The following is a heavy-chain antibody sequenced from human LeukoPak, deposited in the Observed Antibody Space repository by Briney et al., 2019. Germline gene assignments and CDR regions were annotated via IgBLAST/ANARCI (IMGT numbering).Heavy chain of an antibody. Sequence: GGSLRLSSAASGFSFSNAWMSSVRHAPGKGLEWVARIKRKTDGGTTDYAAPVKGRFTISRDDSKNTMYLQMNSLKTEDTAVYYCTTAYDCWSGSPLYWGQGALVTVSS. CDR2: IKRKTDGGTT. CDR1: GFSFSNAW. J-gene: IGHJ4*02. V-gene: IGHV3-15*01. D-gene: IGHD3-3*01. CDR3: TTAYDCWSGSPLY.